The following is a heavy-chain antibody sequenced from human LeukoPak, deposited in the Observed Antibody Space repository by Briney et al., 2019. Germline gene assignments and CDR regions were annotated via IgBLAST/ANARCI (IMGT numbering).Heavy chain of an antibody. J-gene: IGHJ4*02. D-gene: IGHD1-26*01. CDR2: ISSSSSYT. Sequence: GGSLRLSCAASGFTFSDYYMSWIRQAPGKGLEWVSYISSSSSYTNYADSVKGRFTISRDNAKNSLYLQMNSLRAEDTAVYYCASGRGQVGATDYWGQGTLVTVSS. CDR3: ASGRGQVGATDY. V-gene: IGHV3-11*03. CDR1: GFTFSDYY.